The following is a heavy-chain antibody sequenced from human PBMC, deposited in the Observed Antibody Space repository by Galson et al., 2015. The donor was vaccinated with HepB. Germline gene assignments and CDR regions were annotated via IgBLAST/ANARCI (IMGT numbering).Heavy chain of an antibody. D-gene: IGHD6-13*01. CDR1: GYTFTSYG. Sequence: SVKVSCKASGYTFTSYGISWVRQAPGQGLEWMGWISAYNGNTNYAQKLQGRVTMTTDTSTSTAYMELRSLRSDDTAVYYCARDQWGVAAARKNYYYYGMDVWGQGTTVTVSS. CDR3: ARDQWGVAAARKNYYYYGMDV. CDR2: ISAYNGNT. V-gene: IGHV1-18*01. J-gene: IGHJ6*02.